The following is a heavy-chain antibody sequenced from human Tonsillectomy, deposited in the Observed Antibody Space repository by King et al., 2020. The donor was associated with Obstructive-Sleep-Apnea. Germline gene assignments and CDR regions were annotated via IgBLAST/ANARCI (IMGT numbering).Heavy chain of an antibody. CDR1: GFTFDDYA. D-gene: IGHD3-10*01. Sequence: VQLVESGGGLVQPGRSLRLSCAASGFTFDDYAMHWVRQAPGKGLEWVSGISWNSGSIGYADSVKGRFTISRDNAKNSLYLQMNSLRAEDTALYYCAKDQSREYYFDYWGQGTLVTVSS. J-gene: IGHJ4*02. V-gene: IGHV3-9*01. CDR2: ISWNSGSI. CDR3: AKDQSREYYFDY.